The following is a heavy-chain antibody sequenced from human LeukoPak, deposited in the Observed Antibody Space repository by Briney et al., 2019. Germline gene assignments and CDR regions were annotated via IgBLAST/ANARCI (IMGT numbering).Heavy chain of an antibody. CDR1: NYTFTSYG. J-gene: IGHJ4*02. V-gene: IGHV1-18*01. D-gene: IGHD2-15*01. CDR3: ARDLNSGGDC. Sequence: ASVRVSCKASNYTFTSYGISWVRQAPGQGLEWMAWINAYNGDTNYAQKLQGRVTLTTDTSTSTAYMELSSLRSEDTAVYYCARDLNSGGDCWGQGTLVTVSS. CDR2: INAYNGDT.